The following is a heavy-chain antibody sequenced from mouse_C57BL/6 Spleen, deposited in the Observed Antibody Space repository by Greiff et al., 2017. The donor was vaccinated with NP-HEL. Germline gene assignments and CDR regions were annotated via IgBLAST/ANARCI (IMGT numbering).Heavy chain of an antibody. CDR3: ARWGGSSLYAMDY. V-gene: IGHV1-69*01. CDR2: IDPSDSYT. D-gene: IGHD1-1*01. CDR1: GYTFTSYW. J-gene: IGHJ4*01. Sequence: VKLQQPGAELVMPGASVKLSCKASGYTFTSYWMHWVKQRPGQGLEWIGEIDPSDSYTNYNQKFKGKSTLTVDKSSSTAYMQLSSLTSEDAAVYYCARWGGSSLYAMDYWGQGTSVTVSS.